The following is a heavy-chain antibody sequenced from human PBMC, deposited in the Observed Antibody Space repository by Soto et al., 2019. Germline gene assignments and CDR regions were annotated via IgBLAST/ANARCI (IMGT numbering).Heavy chain of an antibody. CDR2: IYSSDSDT. J-gene: IGHJ4*02. Sequence: GESLKISCKGSGYNFAGYWIAWVRQMPGKGLELMGIIYSSDSDTRYRPSFQGQVTISADKSISSAYLQWSSLRASDTAMYYSARGGVSTRTFDYWGQGTPGTVAS. D-gene: IGHD3-3*01. V-gene: IGHV5-51*01. CDR3: ARGGVSTRTFDY. CDR1: GYNFAGYW.